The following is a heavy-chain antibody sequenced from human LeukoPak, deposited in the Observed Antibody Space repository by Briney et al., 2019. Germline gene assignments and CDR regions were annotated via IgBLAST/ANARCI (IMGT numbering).Heavy chain of an antibody. Sequence: PSETLSLTCTVSGGSISSYYWSWIRQPPGKGLEWIGYIYYSGSTNYNPSLKSRVTISVDTSKNQFSLKLSSVTAAGTAVYYCARAFSGWYFDYWGQGTLVTVSS. J-gene: IGHJ4*02. CDR1: GGSISSYY. CDR2: IYYSGST. D-gene: IGHD6-19*01. CDR3: ARAFSGWYFDY. V-gene: IGHV4-59*01.